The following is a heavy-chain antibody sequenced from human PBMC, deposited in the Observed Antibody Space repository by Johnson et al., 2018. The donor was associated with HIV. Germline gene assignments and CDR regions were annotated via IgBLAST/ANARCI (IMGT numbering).Heavy chain of an antibody. CDR3: ARDGSGTPKAFDI. V-gene: IGHV3-30*19. D-gene: IGHD3-10*01. J-gene: IGHJ3*02. CDR1: GFTFSSYG. CDR2: ISYDGSNK. Sequence: QVQLVESGGGVVQPGRSLRLSCTASGFTFSSYGMLWVRQAPGKGPEWVACISYDGSNKYYADSVKGRFTISRDNSKNTLYLQMNSLRAEDTAVYYCARDGSGTPKAFDIWGQGTMVTVSS.